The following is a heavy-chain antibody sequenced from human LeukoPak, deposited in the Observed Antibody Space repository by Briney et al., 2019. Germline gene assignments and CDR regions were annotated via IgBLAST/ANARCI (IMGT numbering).Heavy chain of an antibody. CDR1: GFTFSNAW. J-gene: IGHJ4*02. D-gene: IGHD5-18*01. V-gene: IGHV3-15*01. CDR3: TTDLDTAMVIDY. CDR2: IKSKTDGGTT. Sequence: PGGPLRLTCAASGFTFSNAWMSWVRQAPGKGLEWVGRIKSKTDGGTTDYAAPVKGRFTISRDDSKNTLYLQMNSLKTEDTAVYYCTTDLDTAMVIDYWGQGTLVTVSS.